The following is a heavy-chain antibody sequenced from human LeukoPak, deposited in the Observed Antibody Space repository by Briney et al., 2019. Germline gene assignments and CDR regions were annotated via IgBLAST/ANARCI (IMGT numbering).Heavy chain of an antibody. Sequence: GESLKISCTGSRYGFTSNWISWVRQKPGKGLEWMGRIDPGDSYTKYSPSFQGHVTISADKSISTAYLQWSSLKASDTAMYYCARGGYSSNWSPYYFDYWGQGTLVTVSS. CDR2: IDPGDSYT. D-gene: IGHD6-13*01. V-gene: IGHV5-10-1*01. CDR3: ARGGYSSNWSPYYFDY. CDR1: RYGFTSNW. J-gene: IGHJ4*02.